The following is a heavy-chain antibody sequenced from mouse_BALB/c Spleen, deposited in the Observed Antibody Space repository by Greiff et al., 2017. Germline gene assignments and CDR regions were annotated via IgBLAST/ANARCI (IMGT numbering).Heavy chain of an antibody. CDR2: IDPANGNT. CDR1: GFNIKDTY. D-gene: IGHD1-1*01. CDR3: AHYYVSSRAWFAY. V-gene: IGHV14-3*02. Sequence: VQLQQSGAELVKPGASVKLSCTASGFNIKDTYMHWVKQRPEQGLEWIGRIDPANGNTKYDPKFQGKATITADTSSNTAYLQLSSLTSEDTAVYYCAHYYVSSRAWFAYWGQGTLVTVSA. J-gene: IGHJ3*01.